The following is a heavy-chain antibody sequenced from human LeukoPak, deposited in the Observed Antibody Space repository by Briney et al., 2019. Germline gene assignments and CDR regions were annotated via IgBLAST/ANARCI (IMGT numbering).Heavy chain of an antibody. CDR3: AKIGTVQLWLHYFEY. CDR1: GFTFSSFP. Sequence: GGSLRLSCAASGFTFSSFPLSGFGRPPGRGWGWVSAFSGSGGSTYYADSVKGRFTISRDNSKNTLYLQMNSLRAEDTAVYYCAKIGTVQLWLHYFEYWGQGTLVTVSS. CDR2: FSGSGGST. J-gene: IGHJ4*02. V-gene: IGHV3-23*01. D-gene: IGHD5-18*01.